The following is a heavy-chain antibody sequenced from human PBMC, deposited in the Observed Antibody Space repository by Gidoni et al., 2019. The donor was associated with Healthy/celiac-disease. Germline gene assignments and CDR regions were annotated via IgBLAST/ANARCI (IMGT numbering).Heavy chain of an antibody. CDR2: IYYSGST. CDR3: ATQDYIVVVPAATSLDY. V-gene: IGHV4-39*01. D-gene: IGHD2-2*01. J-gene: IGHJ4*02. Sequence: QLQLQESGPGLVKPSETLSLTCTVSGCSISSSSYYWGWIRQPPGKGLEWIGSIYYSGSTYYNPSRKSRVNISVDTSKNQFSLKLSSVTAADTAVYYCATQDYIVVVPAATSLDYWGQGTLVTVSS. CDR1: GCSISSSSYY.